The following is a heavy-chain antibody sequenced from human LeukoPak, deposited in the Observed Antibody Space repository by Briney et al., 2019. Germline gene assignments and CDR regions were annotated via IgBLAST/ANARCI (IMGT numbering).Heavy chain of an antibody. CDR1: GFTFSSYV. D-gene: IGHD6-6*01. Sequence: GGSLRLSCAASGFTFSSYVMTWVRQAPGKGLEWVSTMSGTSPNTFYADSVRGRFTISRDNSKNTLYLEMNSLRAEDTALYYCATENRTSRQLDPWGQGTLVTVSS. CDR2: MSGTSPNT. J-gene: IGHJ5*02. V-gene: IGHV3-23*01. CDR3: ATENRTSRQLDP.